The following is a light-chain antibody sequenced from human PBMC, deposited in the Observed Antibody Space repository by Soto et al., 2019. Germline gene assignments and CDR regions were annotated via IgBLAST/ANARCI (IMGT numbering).Light chain of an antibody. CDR2: GNN. V-gene: IGLV1-40*01. J-gene: IGLJ2*01. CDR1: NSNIGGGYD. CDR3: HSYDSRLSGSV. Sequence: QAVLTQPPSVSGAPGQRVTISCTGNNSNIGGGYDVHWYQQLPGTAPKLLIYGNNNRPSRVPDRFSGSKSYASASLAITGLQSKDEADYYCHSYDSRLSGSVFGGGTKLTVL.